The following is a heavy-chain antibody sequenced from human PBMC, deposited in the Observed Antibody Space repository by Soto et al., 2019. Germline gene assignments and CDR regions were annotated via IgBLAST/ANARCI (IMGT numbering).Heavy chain of an antibody. D-gene: IGHD3-22*01. CDR1: GGSFSGYY. J-gene: IGHJ4*02. CDR2: INHSGST. V-gene: IGHV4-34*01. CDR3: ARGPNYDSSGYYPH. Sequence: SETLSLTCAVYGGSFSGYYWSWIRQPPGKGLEWIGEINHSGSTNYNPSLKSRVTISVDTSKNQFSLKLSSVTAADTAVYYCARGPNYDSSGYYPHWGQGTLVTVSS.